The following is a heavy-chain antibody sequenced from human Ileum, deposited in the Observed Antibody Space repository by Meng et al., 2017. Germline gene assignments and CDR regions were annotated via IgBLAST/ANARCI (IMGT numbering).Heavy chain of an antibody. CDR3: ARERFYYYDSSGSIN. Sequence: VPLVQSWAEVKKPEASVKVPCTASGYTFPGHYMHWVPQAPGQGLEWMGRINPNSGGTNYAQKFQGRVTMTRDTSISTAYMELSRLRSDDTAVYYCARERFYYYDSSGSINWGQGTLVTVSS. J-gene: IGHJ4*02. CDR2: INPNSGGT. D-gene: IGHD3-22*01. CDR1: GYTFPGHY. V-gene: IGHV1-2*06.